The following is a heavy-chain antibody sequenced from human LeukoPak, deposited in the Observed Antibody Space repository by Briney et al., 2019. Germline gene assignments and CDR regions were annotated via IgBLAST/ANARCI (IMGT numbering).Heavy chain of an antibody. J-gene: IGHJ3*02. CDR2: ISYDGSNK. Sequence: GGSLRLSCAASGFTFSSYSMNWVRQAPGKGLEWVAGISYDGSNKYYADSVKGRFTISRDNSKNTLYVQINSLRAEDTAVYYCARQQTYGIVRDTAFDIWGQGTKVTISS. CDR3: ARQQTYGIVRDTAFDI. V-gene: IGHV3-30*03. D-gene: IGHD2-21*01. CDR1: GFTFSSYS.